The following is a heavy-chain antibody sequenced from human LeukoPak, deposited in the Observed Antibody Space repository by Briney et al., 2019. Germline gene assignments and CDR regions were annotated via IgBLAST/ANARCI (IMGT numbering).Heavy chain of an antibody. D-gene: IGHD3-3*01. J-gene: IGHJ3*01. Sequence: SETLSLTCNVSGASISSGRNYWGWIRQSPGKGLEWIASIYYSGNSYYNPSLKSRLTISVDTSKKHFSLNLSSVTAADTAVYYCARTFSIFGAAHGAFDLWGQGTMVTVSS. CDR1: GASISSGRNY. CDR2: IYYSGNS. V-gene: IGHV4-39*02. CDR3: ARTFSIFGAAHGAFDL.